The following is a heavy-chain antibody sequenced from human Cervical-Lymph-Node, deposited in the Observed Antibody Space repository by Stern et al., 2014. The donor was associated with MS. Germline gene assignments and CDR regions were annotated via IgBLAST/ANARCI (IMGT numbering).Heavy chain of an antibody. Sequence: QVQLVQSGADVKKPGASVNVSCKTSGYTFTYYAISWIRQAPGQGLEWVGWISSHNGNTNFVPKLQGRAATTTNTSTSTAYMELRSLRSDDTAVYYCARDDDYTRRAIDYWGQGTLVTVSS. V-gene: IGHV1-18*01. D-gene: IGHD4-11*01. CDR2: ISSHNGNT. J-gene: IGHJ4*02. CDR3: ARDDDYTRRAIDY. CDR1: GYTFTYYA.